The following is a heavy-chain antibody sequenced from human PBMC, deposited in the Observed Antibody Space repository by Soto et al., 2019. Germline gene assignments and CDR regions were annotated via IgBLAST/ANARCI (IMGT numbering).Heavy chain of an antibody. CDR3: AEGGPHGDYWDY. CDR2: ISYDGSNK. V-gene: IGHV3-30*18. Sequence: QVHLVESGGGVVQPGRSLRLSCAASGFTFSSYGMHWVRQAPGKGLEWVAVISYDGSNKFYADSVKGRFTISRDNSKNMLYLQLNSLRAEDTAVYFCAEGGPHGDYWDYWGQGTLVTVSS. J-gene: IGHJ4*02. CDR1: GFTFSSYG. D-gene: IGHD4-17*01.